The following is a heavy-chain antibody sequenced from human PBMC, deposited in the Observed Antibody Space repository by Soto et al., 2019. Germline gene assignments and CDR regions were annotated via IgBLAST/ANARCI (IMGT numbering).Heavy chain of an antibody. CDR2: VSDSADST. V-gene: IGHV3-23*01. Sequence: EVQLLESGGGLVQPGGSLRLACAASGFTFSTYGMAWVRQAPGKGLEWVSSVSDSADSTYYADSVKGRVTISRDNSKTTLFLQINSLRVEDTAIYYCAKRVEYSSSTHYLDSWGQGTLVTVSS. D-gene: IGHD6-6*01. CDR3: AKRVEYSSSTHYLDS. J-gene: IGHJ4*02. CDR1: GFTFSTYG.